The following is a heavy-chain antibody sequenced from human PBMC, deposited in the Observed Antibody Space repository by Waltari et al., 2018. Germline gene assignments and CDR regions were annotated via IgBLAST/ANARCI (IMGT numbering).Heavy chain of an antibody. CDR1: GGSISSGGYY. J-gene: IGHJ3*02. V-gene: IGHV4-31*03. Sequence: QVQLQESGPGLVKPSQTLSLTCTVSGGSISSGGYYWSWLRQPPRKGLEWIGYIYYSGSTYYNPSLKSRVTISVDTSKNQFSLKLSSVTAADTAVYYCASRILGGITMFPDAFDIWGQGTMVTVSS. CDR3: ASRILGGITMFPDAFDI. D-gene: IGHD3-10*02. CDR2: IYYSGST.